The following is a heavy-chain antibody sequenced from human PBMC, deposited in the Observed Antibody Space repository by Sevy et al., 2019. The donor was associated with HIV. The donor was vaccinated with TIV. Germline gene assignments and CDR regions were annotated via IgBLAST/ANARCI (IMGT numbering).Heavy chain of an antibody. CDR3: GRDSARVIVPTAGFDS. D-gene: IGHD2-15*01. CDR1: GFSVRSFS. Sequence: GGSLRLSCSASGFSVRSFSMHWVRQAPGKGLEWVAALLYNVGTEEYADSVKGRFTISRDNSKNTLNLEMNSLRVEDTGLYFCGRDSARVIVPTAGFDSWGQGVLVTVSS. V-gene: IGHV3-33*03. J-gene: IGHJ5*01. CDR2: LLYNVGTE.